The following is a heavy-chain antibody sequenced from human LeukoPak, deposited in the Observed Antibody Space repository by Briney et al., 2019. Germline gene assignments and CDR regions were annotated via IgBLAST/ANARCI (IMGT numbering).Heavy chain of an antibody. CDR2: IYYSGST. CDR3: ASLITMIVEC. J-gene: IGHJ4*02. CDR1: GGSISSSSYY. Sequence: SETLSLTCTVSGGSISSSSYYWGWIRQPPGKGLEWIGSIYYSGSTYYNPSLKSRVTISVDTSKNQFSLKLSSVTAADTAVYYCASLITMIVECWGQGTLVTVSS. V-gene: IGHV4-39*01. D-gene: IGHD3-22*01.